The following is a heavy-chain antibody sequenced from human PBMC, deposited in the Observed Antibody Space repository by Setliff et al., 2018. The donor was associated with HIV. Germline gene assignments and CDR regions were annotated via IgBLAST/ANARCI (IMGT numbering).Heavy chain of an antibody. V-gene: IGHV3-30*04. CDR2: ISYDGSNK. CDR1: GFTFSSYA. Sequence: PGGSLRLSCAASGFTFSSYAMHWVRQAPGKGLEWVAVISYDGSNKYYADSVKGRFTISRGNSKNTLYLQMNSLRVEDTAVYYCARGNAYANWSGWTLGVWGKGTTVTVSS. CDR3: ARGNAYANWSGWTLGV. D-gene: IGHD3-3*01. J-gene: IGHJ6*04.